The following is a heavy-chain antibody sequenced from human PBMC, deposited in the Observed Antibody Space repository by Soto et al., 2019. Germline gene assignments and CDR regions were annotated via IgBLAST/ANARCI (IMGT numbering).Heavy chain of an antibody. Sequence: PSETLSLTCTVSGGSISSNYWTWIRQPPGKGLEWIGYVYNSGSTNYNPSLKSRVTISEDTSKSQFSLKLSSVTAADTAVYYCAESSGWPRGRFDPWGQGTLVTVSS. V-gene: IGHV4-59*12. J-gene: IGHJ5*02. CDR1: GGSISSNY. D-gene: IGHD6-19*01. CDR3: AESSGWPRGRFDP. CDR2: VYNSGST.